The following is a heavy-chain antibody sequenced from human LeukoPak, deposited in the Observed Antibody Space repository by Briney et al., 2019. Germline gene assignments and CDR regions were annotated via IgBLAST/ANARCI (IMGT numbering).Heavy chain of an antibody. J-gene: IGHJ4*02. D-gene: IGHD3-22*01. CDR3: ARAGYYYDSSGYYYEPPHLGY. CDR2: IYYSGST. CDR1: GGSISSGDYY. V-gene: IGHV4-30-4*01. Sequence: SETLSLTCTVSGGSISSGDYYWSWIRQPPGKGLEWIGNIYYSGSTYYNPSLKSRVTISVDTSKNQFSLKLSSVTAADTAVYYCARAGYYYDSSGYYYEPPHLGYWGQGTLVTVSS.